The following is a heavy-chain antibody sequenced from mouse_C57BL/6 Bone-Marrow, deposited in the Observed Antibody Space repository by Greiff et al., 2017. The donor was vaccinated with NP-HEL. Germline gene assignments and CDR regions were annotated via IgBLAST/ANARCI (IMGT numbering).Heavy chain of an antibody. V-gene: IGHV10-1*01. CDR3: VRQGIYYGYLYAMDY. J-gene: IGHJ4*01. CDR1: GFSFNTYA. CDR2: IRSKSNNYAT. D-gene: IGHD2-2*01. Sequence: EVKLVESGGGLVQPKGSLKLSCAASGFSFNTYAMNWVRQAPGKGLEWVARIRSKSNNYATYYADSVKDRFTISRDDSESMLYLQMNNLKTEDTAMYYCVRQGIYYGYLYAMDYWGQGTSVTVSS.